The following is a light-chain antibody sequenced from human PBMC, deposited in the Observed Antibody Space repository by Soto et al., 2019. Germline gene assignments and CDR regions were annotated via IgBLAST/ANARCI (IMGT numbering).Light chain of an antibody. Sequence: QSALTQPASVSGSPGQSITISCTGTSSDVGDNNYVSWYQQHPGKAPKLMIYDVTHRPSGISNRFSGSKSGNTASLPISGLQAEDEADYYCSSYTSSSTLYVFGTGTKVTVL. CDR3: SSYTSSSTLYV. J-gene: IGLJ1*01. CDR1: SSDVGDNNY. CDR2: DVT. V-gene: IGLV2-14*01.